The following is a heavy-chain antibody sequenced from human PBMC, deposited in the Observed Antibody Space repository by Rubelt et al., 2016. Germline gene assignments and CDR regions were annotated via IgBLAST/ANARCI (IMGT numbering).Heavy chain of an antibody. Sequence: GSLRLSCAASGFTFSSYAMSWVRQAPGKGLEWVSAISGSGGSTYYADSVKGRFTISRDNSKNTLYLQMNSLRAEDTAVYYCAKDRGHPDMTTVTSGVCDYWGQGGLVSVSS. CDR2: ISGSGGST. CDR1: GFTFSSYA. V-gene: IGHV3-23*01. CDR3: AKDRGHPDMTTVTSGVCDY. D-gene: IGHD4-17*01. J-gene: IGHJ4*02.